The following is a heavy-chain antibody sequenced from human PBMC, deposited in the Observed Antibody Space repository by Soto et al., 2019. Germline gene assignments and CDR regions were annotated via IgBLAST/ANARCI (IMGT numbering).Heavy chain of an antibody. CDR3: AREGGDEWIDYYYYGMDV. D-gene: IGHD2-21*02. CDR2: TSYDGSNN. J-gene: IGHJ6*02. V-gene: IGHV3-33*05. Sequence: QVQLVESGGGVVQPGTSLRLSCVGSGFTFRSYVIHWVRQAPGKGLEWVALTSYDGSNNFYGDSVKGRFTISRDNSRNTVELQMDSLRAEDTAVYYCAREGGDEWIDYYYYGMDVWGHGTTVTVSS. CDR1: GFTFRSYV.